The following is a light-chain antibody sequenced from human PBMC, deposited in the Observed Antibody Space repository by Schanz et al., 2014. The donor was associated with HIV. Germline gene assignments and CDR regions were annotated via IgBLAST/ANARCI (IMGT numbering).Light chain of an antibody. CDR3: TSYTSTNTWV. CDR2: DVR. CDR1: SGDVGTYKH. Sequence: QSALTQPASVSGSPGQSITISCTGTSGDVGTYKHVPWYQKHPGKAPKLMVYDVRNRPSGVSNRFSGSKSGNTASLTISGLQAEDEAEYYCTSYTSTNTWVFGGGTKLTVL. J-gene: IGLJ3*02. V-gene: IGLV2-14*03.